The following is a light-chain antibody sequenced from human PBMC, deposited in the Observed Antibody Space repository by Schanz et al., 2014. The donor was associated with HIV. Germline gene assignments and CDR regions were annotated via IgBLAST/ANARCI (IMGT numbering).Light chain of an antibody. V-gene: IGLV2-23*02. CDR2: DVN. Sequence: QSALTQPASVSGSPGQSITISCTGTRSDVGSYNLVSWYQQHPGKAPKLMIYDVNSRPSGVSDRFSGSKSGNTASLTVSRLQAEDEADYYCTSYAGSNNLVFGGGTKVTVL. CDR3: TSYAGSNNLV. CDR1: RSDVGSYNL. J-gene: IGLJ2*01.